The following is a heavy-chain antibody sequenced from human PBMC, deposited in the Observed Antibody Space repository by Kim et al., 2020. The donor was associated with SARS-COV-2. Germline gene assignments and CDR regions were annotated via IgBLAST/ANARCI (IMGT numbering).Heavy chain of an antibody. CDR1: GGSFSGYY. V-gene: IGHV4-34*01. J-gene: IGHJ5*02. CDR2: INHSGST. D-gene: IGHD3-10*01. CDR3: ARAAMVRGVIMRGGWFDP. Sequence: SETLSLTCAVYGGSFSGYYWSWIRQPPGKGLEWIGEINHSGSTNYNPSLKSRVTISVDTSKNQFSLKLSSVTAADTAVYYCARAAMVRGVIMRGGWFDPWGQGTLVTVSS.